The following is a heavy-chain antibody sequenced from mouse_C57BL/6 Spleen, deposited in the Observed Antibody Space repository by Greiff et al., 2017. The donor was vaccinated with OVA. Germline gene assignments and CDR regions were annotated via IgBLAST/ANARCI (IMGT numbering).Heavy chain of an antibody. CDR1: GYTFTSYW. CDR3: ARWGGGYYPWFAY. J-gene: IGHJ3*01. V-gene: IGHV1-55*01. D-gene: IGHD2-3*01. CDR2: IYPGSGST. Sequence: QVQLQQPGAELVKPGASVKMSCKASGYTFTSYWITWVKQRPGQGLEWIGDIYPGSGSTNYNEKFKSKATLTVDTSSSTAYMQLSSLTSEDSAVYYCARWGGGYYPWFAYWGQGTLVTVSA.